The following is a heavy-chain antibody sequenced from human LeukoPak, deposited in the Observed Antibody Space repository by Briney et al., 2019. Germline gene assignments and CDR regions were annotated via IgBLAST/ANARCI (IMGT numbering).Heavy chain of an antibody. CDR2: FDPEDGET. V-gene: IGHV1-24*01. Sequence: GASVTVSFKVSVHTLTELSMHWVRQAPGKGLEWMGSFDPEDGETVYAQNFQGRVTLTEDTSIDTAYMELYILRSEDTAVYYCATPGPAPINNWFETWGQGTLVTVSS. CDR3: ATPGPAPINNWFET. J-gene: IGHJ5*02. D-gene: IGHD2-2*01. CDR1: VHTLTELS.